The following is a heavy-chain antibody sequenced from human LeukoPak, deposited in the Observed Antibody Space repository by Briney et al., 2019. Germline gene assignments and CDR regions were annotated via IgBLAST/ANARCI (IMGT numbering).Heavy chain of an antibody. CDR3: ARDMGSGWYSD. Sequence: KPSETLSLTCTVSGGSISSYYWSWSRQPAGRGLEWIGRISSSGSTNYNPSLRSRISMSGDTSKKQFSLKLSSVTAADTAVYYCARDMGSGWYSDWGQGTLLTVSS. V-gene: IGHV4-4*07. D-gene: IGHD6-19*01. CDR1: GGSISSYY. J-gene: IGHJ4*02. CDR2: ISSSGST.